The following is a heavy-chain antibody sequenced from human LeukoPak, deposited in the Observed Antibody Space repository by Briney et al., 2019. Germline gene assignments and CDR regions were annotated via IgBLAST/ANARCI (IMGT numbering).Heavy chain of an antibody. D-gene: IGHD3-10*01. CDR1: GFTFSSYA. CDR3: AIGSMVRGVY. J-gene: IGHJ4*02. V-gene: IGHV3-23*01. CDR2: ISGSGGST. Sequence: PGGALRLSCADSGFTFSSYAMSWVRQAPGKGLEWVSAISGSGGSTYYADSVKGRFTISRDNSKNTLYLQMNSLRAEDTAVYYCAIGSMVRGVYWGQGTLVTVSS.